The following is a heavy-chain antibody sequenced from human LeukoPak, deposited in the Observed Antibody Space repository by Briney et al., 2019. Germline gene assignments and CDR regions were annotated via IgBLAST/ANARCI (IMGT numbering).Heavy chain of an antibody. CDR3: ARDYGGDAGLDS. V-gene: IGHV3-33*01. Sequence: PGGSLRLSCAASGFTFSSFGMHWVRQAPGKGLEWVALIWSDDRNKYYADSVKGQFTISRDNSKNTLYLQMNSLRAEDTVVYYCARDYGGDAGLDSWGQGTLVTVSS. D-gene: IGHD4-23*01. CDR1: GFTFSSFG. CDR2: IWSDDRNK. J-gene: IGHJ4*02.